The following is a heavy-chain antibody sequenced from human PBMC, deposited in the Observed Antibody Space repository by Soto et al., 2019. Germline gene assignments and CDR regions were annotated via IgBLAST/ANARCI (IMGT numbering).Heavy chain of an antibody. CDR1: GYTFTDYY. D-gene: IGHD5-18*01. Sequence: VASVKGSCKTSGYTFTDYYTHWVRQAPGQGLEWMGWMNPKSGGAYFAQKFQGRVTLTRDTSIGTAYIEVNSLTSDDTAVYFCTRENIENSDGLYDAFDIWGQGTTVTVSS. J-gene: IGHJ3*02. V-gene: IGHV1-2*02. CDR3: TRENIENSDGLYDAFDI. CDR2: MNPKSGGA.